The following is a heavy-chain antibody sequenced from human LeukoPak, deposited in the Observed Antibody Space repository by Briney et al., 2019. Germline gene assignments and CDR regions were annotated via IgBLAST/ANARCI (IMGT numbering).Heavy chain of an antibody. J-gene: IGHJ5*02. Sequence: PSETLSLTCTVSGGSISSYYWSWIRQPPGKGLEWIGYIYYSGSTNYNPSLKSRVTISVDTSKNQFSLKLSSVTAADTAVYYCARLSSWYSSFNWFDPWGQGTLVTVSS. CDR2: IYYSGST. V-gene: IGHV4-59*08. CDR3: ARLSSWYSSFNWFDP. D-gene: IGHD6-13*01. CDR1: GGSISSYY.